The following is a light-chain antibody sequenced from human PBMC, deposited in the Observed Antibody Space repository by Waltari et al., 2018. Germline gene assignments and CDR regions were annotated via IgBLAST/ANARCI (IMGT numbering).Light chain of an antibody. Sequence: QLVLTQSPSASASLGASVKLTCTLSSGHSSYAIAWHQQQPEKGPRYLMKLNSDGSHSKGDGIPERFSGCSSGAERYLTISSLQSEDEADYYCQTWGTGIVVFGGGTKLTVL. CDR2: LNSDGSH. V-gene: IGLV4-69*01. CDR3: QTWGTGIVV. J-gene: IGLJ2*01. CDR1: SGHSSYA.